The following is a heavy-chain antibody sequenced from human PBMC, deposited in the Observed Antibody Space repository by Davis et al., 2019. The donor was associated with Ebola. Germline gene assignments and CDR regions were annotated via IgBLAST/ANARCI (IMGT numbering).Heavy chain of an antibody. CDR3: ARDATPWGFGELLM. CDR1: GYTFTSYG. Sequence: AASVKVSCKASGYTFTSYGISWVRQAPGQGLEWMGWISAYNGNTNYAQKLQGRVTITRDTSASTDYMELSSLRSEDTAVYYCARDATPWGFGELLMWGQGTLVTVSS. V-gene: IGHV1-18*01. CDR2: ISAYNGNT. D-gene: IGHD3-10*01. J-gene: IGHJ4*02.